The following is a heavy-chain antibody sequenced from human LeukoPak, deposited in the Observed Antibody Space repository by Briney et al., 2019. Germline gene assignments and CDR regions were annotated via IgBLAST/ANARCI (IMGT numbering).Heavy chain of an antibody. CDR1: GYTFTSYG. CDR3: ARGSSSWYLAAFDI. CDR2: ISAYNGNT. D-gene: IGHD6-13*01. V-gene: IGHV1-18*01. J-gene: IGHJ3*02. Sequence: GASVKVSCKASGYTFTSYGISWVRQAPGQGLEWMGWISAYNGNTNYAQKLQGRVTMTTDTSTSTAYMELRSLRSGDTAVYYCARGSSSWYLAAFDIWGQGTMVTVSS.